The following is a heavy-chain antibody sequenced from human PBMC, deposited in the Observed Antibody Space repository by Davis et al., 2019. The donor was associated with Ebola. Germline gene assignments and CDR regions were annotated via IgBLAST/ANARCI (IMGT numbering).Heavy chain of an antibody. CDR2: ISYDGSNK. Sequence: PGGSLRLSCAASGFTFSSYGMHWVRQAPGKGLEWVAVISYDGSNKYYADSVKGRFTISRDNSKNTLYLQMNSLRAEDTAVYYCARLNRGYCSSTSCSHFDYWGQGTLVTVSS. J-gene: IGHJ4*02. D-gene: IGHD2-2*01. CDR3: ARLNRGYCSSTSCSHFDY. V-gene: IGHV3-30*03. CDR1: GFTFSSYG.